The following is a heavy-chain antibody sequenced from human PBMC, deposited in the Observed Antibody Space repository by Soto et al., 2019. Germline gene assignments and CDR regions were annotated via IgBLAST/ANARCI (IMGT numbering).Heavy chain of an antibody. CDR2: IIPIFGTA. Sequence: SVKVSCKASGGTFSSYAISWVRQAPGQGLEWMGGIIPIFGTANYAQKFQGRVTITADESTSTAYMELSSLRSEDTAVYYCARDWFMGYCSGGSCYGEDYYYGMDVWGQGTTVTVSS. CDR1: GGTFSSYA. D-gene: IGHD2-15*01. CDR3: ARDWFMGYCSGGSCYGEDYYYGMDV. V-gene: IGHV1-69*13. J-gene: IGHJ6*02.